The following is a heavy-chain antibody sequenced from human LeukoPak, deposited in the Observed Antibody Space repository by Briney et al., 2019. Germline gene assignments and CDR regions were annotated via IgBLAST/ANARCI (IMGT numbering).Heavy chain of an antibody. D-gene: IGHD4-11*01. CDR2: IYYSGST. CDR3: ARAFTTVTPYFDY. CDR1: GGSISSGDYY. V-gene: IGHV4-30-4*01. J-gene: IGHJ4*02. Sequence: SQTLSLTCTVSGGSISSGDYYWSWIRQPPGKGLEWIGYIYYSGSTYYNPSLKSRVTISVDTSKNQFSLKLSSVTAADTAVYYCARAFTTVTPYFDYWGQGTLVTVSS.